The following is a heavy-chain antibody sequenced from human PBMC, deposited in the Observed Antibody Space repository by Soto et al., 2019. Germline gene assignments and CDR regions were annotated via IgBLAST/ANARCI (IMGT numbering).Heavy chain of an antibody. D-gene: IGHD1-7*01. CDR1: GFTCSSYG. Sequence: QVQLVESGGGVVQPGRSLRLSCAASGFTCSSYGMHWVRQGPGKGLEWVTVIWYDGSNKYYADSVKGRFTISRDNSKNTLYLQMNSLRAEDTAVYYCARQLELTDYWGQGTLVTVSS. J-gene: IGHJ4*02. CDR3: ARQLELTDY. CDR2: IWYDGSNK. V-gene: IGHV3-33*01.